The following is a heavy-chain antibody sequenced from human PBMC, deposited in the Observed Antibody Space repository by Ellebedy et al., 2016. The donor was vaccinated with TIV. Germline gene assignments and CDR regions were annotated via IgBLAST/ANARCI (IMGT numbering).Heavy chain of an antibody. CDR1: GYTFTGYY. CDR3: AREWDVDTAWETGYYYGMDV. CDR2: MNPNSGNT. D-gene: IGHD5-18*01. J-gene: IGHJ6*02. Sequence: ASVKVSCKASGYTFTGYYMHWVRQAPGQGLEWMGWMNPNSGNTGYAQKFQGRVTMTRNTSISTAYMELSSLRSEDTAVYYCAREWDVDTAWETGYYYGMDVWGQGTTVTVSS. V-gene: IGHV1-8*02.